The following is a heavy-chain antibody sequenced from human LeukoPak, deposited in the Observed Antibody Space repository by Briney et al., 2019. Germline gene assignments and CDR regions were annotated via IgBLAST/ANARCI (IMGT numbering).Heavy chain of an antibody. CDR1: GFTFSSYA. CDR3: AKDRPVRGVMFDY. D-gene: IGHD3-10*01. CDR2: ISGSGGST. V-gene: IGHV3-23*01. J-gene: IGHJ4*02. Sequence: WGSLRLSCAASGFTFSSYAMSWVRQAPGKGLEWVWAISGSGGSTYYADSVKGRFTISRDNSKDTLYLQMNSLRAEDTAVCCCAKDRPVRGVMFDYWGQGTLVTVSS.